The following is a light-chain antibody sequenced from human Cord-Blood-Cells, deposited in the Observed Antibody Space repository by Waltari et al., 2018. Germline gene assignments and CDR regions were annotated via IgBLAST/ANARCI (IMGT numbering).Light chain of an antibody. J-gene: IGLJ1*01. CDR1: SSDVGGYNI. V-gene: IGLV2-14*01. Sequence: QSALTQPASVSGSPGQSITISCTGPSSDVGGYNIVSWYQQHPGKAPNLMIYDVSTRPSGVSNRFSGSKSCNTASLTISRLQAGDEADYYCSSYTSSSTLYVFGTGTKVTVL. CDR2: DVS. CDR3: SSYTSSSTLYV.